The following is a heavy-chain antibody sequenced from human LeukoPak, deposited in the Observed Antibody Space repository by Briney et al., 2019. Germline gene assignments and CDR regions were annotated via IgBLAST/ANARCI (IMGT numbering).Heavy chain of an antibody. CDR3: ARASHYYDSSGYYYF. Sequence: GGSLRLSCAASGXTFSSYWVHWVRQAPGKGLVWVSRINSDGSSTSYADSVKGRFTISRDNAKNTLYLQMNSLRAEDTAVYYCARASHYYDSSGYYYFWGQGTLVTVSS. D-gene: IGHD3-22*01. J-gene: IGHJ4*02. V-gene: IGHV3-74*01. CDR2: INSDGSST. CDR1: GXTFSSYW.